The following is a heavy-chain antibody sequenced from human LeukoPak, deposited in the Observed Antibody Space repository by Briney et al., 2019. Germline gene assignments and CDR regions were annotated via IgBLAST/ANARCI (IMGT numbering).Heavy chain of an antibody. CDR2: IYSGGGT. CDR3: ARIVSLGEYFQH. J-gene: IGHJ1*01. CDR1: GFTVSSNY. Sequence: GGSLRLSCAASGFTVSSNYMSWVRQAPGKGLEWVSVIYSGGGTYYADSVKGRFTISRDNSKNTLYLQMNSLRAEDTAVYYCARIVSLGEYFQHWGQGTLVTVSS. D-gene: IGHD3-16*02. V-gene: IGHV3-66*01.